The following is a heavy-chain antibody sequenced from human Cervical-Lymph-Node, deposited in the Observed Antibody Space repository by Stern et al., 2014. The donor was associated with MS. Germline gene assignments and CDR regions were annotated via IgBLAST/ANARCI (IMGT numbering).Heavy chain of an antibody. J-gene: IGHJ4*02. CDR1: GFSLSTNGVG. D-gene: IGHD1-26*01. V-gene: IGHV2-5*02. CDR2: IYWDDDK. CDR3: AHITAYSGTYPPSY. Sequence: QVTLKESGPTLVKPTQTLTLTCTFSGFSLSTNGVGVGWIRQPPGKALEWLALIYWDDDKRYSPSLKSRLTITKDTSKNQVFLTMTYMDPVDTATYYCAHITAYSGTYPPSYWGQGTLVTVSS.